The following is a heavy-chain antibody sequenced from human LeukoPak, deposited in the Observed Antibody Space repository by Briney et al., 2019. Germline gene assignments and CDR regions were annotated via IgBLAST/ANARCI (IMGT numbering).Heavy chain of an antibody. V-gene: IGHV3-23*01. CDR1: GFTFSSYA. CDR3: AKDWAIAAAGGGLDY. J-gene: IGHJ4*02. D-gene: IGHD6-13*01. Sequence: PGGSLRLPCAASGFTFSSYAMSWVRQAPGKGLEWVSAISGSGGSTYYADSVKGRFTISRDNSKNTLYLQMNSLRAEDTAVYYCAKDWAIAAAGGGLDYWGQGTLVTVSS. CDR2: ISGSGGST.